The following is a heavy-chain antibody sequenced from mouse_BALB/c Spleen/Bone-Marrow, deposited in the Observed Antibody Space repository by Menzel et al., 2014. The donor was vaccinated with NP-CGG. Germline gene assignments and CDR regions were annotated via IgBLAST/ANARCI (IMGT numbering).Heavy chain of an antibody. CDR2: ITRGGNT. V-gene: IGHV5-6-5*01. CDR1: GFTFSSYA. Sequence: DVHLVEYGGGLVKPGGSLKLSCAASGFTFSSYAMSWVRQTPEKRLEWVASITRGGNTYYPDSVKGRFTISRDNARDILYLQMSSLRSEDTAMYYCARGEIYYYGSTHYFDYWGQGTTLPVSS. D-gene: IGHD1-1*01. J-gene: IGHJ2*01. CDR3: ARGEIYYYGSTHYFDY.